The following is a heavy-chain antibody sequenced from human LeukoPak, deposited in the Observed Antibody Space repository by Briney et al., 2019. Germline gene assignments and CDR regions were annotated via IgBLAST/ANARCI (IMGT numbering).Heavy chain of an antibody. CDR3: ARVDVVVAARSYYYYYGMDV. J-gene: IGHJ6*02. CDR1: GGSISSGGYY. D-gene: IGHD2-15*01. V-gene: IGHV4-39*07. CDR2: INHSGST. Sequence: PSETLSLTCTVSGGSISSGGYYWSWIRQPPGKGLEWIGEINHSGSTNYNPSLKSRVTISVDTSKNQFSLKLSSVTAADTAVYYCARVDVVVAARSYYYYYGMDVWGQGTTVTVSS.